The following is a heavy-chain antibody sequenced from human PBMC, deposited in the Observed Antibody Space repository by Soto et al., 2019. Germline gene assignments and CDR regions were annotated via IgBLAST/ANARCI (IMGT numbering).Heavy chain of an antibody. V-gene: IGHV1-69*01. CDR3: ASRPIKMVRGVIIRAYYGMDV. Sequence: QVQLVQSGAEVKKPGSSVKVSCKASGGTFSSYAISWVRQAPGQGIEWMGGIIPIFGTANYAQKFQGRVTITSDESTSTAYMEMSSLRSEDTAVYYCASRPIKMVRGVIIRAYYGMDVWGQGTTVTVSS. CDR2: IIPIFGTA. J-gene: IGHJ6*02. D-gene: IGHD3-10*01. CDR1: GGTFSSYA.